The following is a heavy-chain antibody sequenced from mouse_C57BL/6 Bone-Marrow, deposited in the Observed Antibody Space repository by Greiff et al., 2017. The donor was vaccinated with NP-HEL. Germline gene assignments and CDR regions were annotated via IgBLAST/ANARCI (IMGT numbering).Heavy chain of an antibody. CDR2: IYPSDSET. CDR1: GYTFTSYW. V-gene: IGHV1-61*01. CDR3: ARAYYGNLWYFDV. Sequence: QVQLQQPGAELVRPGSSVKLSCKASGYTFTSYWMDWVKQRPGQGLEWIGNIYPSDSETHYNQNSQDKATLTVDKSSSTAYMQLSSLTSEDSAVYYCARAYYGNLWYFDVWGTGTTVTVSS. D-gene: IGHD2-10*01. J-gene: IGHJ1*03.